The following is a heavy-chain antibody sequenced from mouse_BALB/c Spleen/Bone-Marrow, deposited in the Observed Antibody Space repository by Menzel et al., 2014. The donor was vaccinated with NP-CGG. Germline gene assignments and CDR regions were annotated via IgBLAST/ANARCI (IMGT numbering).Heavy chain of an antibody. J-gene: IGHJ2*01. CDR2: INTNGGNT. Sequence: MSWVRQTPDKRLELVATINTNGGNTYYPDSVKGRFTISRDNAKNTLYLQMSSLKSEDTAMYYCARGLDYWGQGTTLTVSS. CDR3: ARGLDY. V-gene: IGHV5-6-3*01.